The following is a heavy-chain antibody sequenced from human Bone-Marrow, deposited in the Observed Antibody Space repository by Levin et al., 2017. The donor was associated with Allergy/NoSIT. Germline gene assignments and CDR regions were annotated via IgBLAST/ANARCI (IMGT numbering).Heavy chain of an antibody. CDR3: ARDPSGIAAATLGY. CDR1: GFTFSSYG. D-gene: IGHD6-13*01. V-gene: IGHV3-33*01. J-gene: IGHJ4*02. CDR2: IWYDGSNK. Sequence: AGGSLRLSCAASGFTFSSYGMHWVRQAPGKGLEWVAVIWYDGSNKYYADSVKGRFTISRDNSKNTLYLQMNSLRAEDTAVYYCARDPSGIAAATLGYWGQGTLVTVSS.